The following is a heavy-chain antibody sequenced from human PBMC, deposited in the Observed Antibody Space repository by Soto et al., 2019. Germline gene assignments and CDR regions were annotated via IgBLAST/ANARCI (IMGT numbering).Heavy chain of an antibody. Sequence: GGSLRLSCAASGFTFSSYAMHWVRQAPGKGLEWVAIISYDGSNKNYADSVKGRFTISRDTSKNTLDLQMNSLRAEDTAVYYCARGPSYGSYYYYGLDVWGQGTTVTAP. CDR3: ARGPSYGSYYYYGLDV. CDR2: ISYDGSNK. V-gene: IGHV3-30-3*01. J-gene: IGHJ6*02. CDR1: GFTFSSYA. D-gene: IGHD5-18*01.